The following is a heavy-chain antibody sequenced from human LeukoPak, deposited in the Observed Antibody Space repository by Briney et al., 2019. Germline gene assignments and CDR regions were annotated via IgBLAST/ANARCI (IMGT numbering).Heavy chain of an antibody. CDR3: ARHYYDSSGPTLDY. J-gene: IGHJ4*02. Sequence: SETLSLTCTVSGGSISSYYWNWIRQPPGKGLEWIGYISYSGTTNYNPSLKSRVTISVDTSKNQFSLKLSSVTAADTAVYYCARHYYDSSGPTLDYWGQGTLVTVSS. D-gene: IGHD3-22*01. V-gene: IGHV4-59*08. CDR1: GGSISSYY. CDR2: ISYSGTT.